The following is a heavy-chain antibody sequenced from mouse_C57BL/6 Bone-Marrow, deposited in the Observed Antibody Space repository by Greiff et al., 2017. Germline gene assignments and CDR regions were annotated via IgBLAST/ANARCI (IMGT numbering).Heavy chain of an antibody. D-gene: IGHD2-5*01. CDR2: INPGSGGT. J-gene: IGHJ3*01. V-gene: IGHV1-54*01. CDR1: GYAFTNYL. Sequence: QVQLQQSGAELVRPGTSVKVSCKASGYAFTNYLIEWVKQRPGQGLEWIGVINPGSGGTNYNEKFKGKATLTADKSSSTAYMQLSSLTSEDSAVYFCARLYSNYLAWFAYWGQGTLVTVSA. CDR3: ARLYSNYLAWFAY.